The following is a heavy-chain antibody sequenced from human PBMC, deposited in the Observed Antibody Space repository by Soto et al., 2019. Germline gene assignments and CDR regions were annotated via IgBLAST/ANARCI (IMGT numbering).Heavy chain of an antibody. Sequence: ASVKVSCKASGYTFTGYYMHWVRQAPGQGLEWMGWINPNSGGTNYAQKFQGRVTMTRDTSISTAYMELSRLRSDDTAVYYCARSPHLLRQWLAPADYWGQGTLFTVPS. J-gene: IGHJ4*02. CDR3: ARSPHLLRQWLAPADY. D-gene: IGHD6-19*01. CDR1: GYTFTGYY. CDR2: INPNSGGT. V-gene: IGHV1-2*02.